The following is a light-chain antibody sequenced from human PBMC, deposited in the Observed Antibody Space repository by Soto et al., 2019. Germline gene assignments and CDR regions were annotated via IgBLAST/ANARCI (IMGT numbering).Light chain of an antibody. V-gene: IGKV3-20*01. CDR2: GAS. CDR1: QSVSSL. J-gene: IGKJ2*01. Sequence: VLTQSPVTLSLSPGDRATLSCRASQSVSSLLAWYQQKPGQAPRLLIYGASSRATGIPHRFTGSGSGTDFTLTISRLEPEDFAVYYCQQYGTTRYTFGQGTKLEIK. CDR3: QQYGTTRYT.